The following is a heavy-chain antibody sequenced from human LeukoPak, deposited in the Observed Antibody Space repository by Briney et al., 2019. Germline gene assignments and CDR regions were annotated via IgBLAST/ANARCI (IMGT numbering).Heavy chain of an antibody. V-gene: IGHV5-51*01. CDR3: ARRGSGWYVDY. CDR1: GYTFTSYW. CDR2: IYPGDSDT. J-gene: IGHJ4*02. Sequence: GESLKISCKGSGYTFTSYWIGWVRQMPGKGLEWMGIIYPGDSDTRYSPPFQGQVSISVDKSISTAYLQWSSLKASDTAMYYCARRGSGWYVDYWGQGTLVTVSS. D-gene: IGHD6-19*01.